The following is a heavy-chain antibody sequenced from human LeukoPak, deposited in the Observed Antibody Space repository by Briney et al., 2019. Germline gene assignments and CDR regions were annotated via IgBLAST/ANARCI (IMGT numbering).Heavy chain of an antibody. V-gene: IGHV3-30*04. CDR1: GFYFSSYA. CDR3: ARGRDGYGSSAPDY. Sequence: GGSLRLSCAASGFYFSSYAMHWVRQAPGKGLEWVALISYVGGKTYFADSVKGRFTISRDDSKNTLYLQMNSLIPEDTAVYYCARGRDGYGSSAPDYWGQGTLVTVSS. J-gene: IGHJ4*02. CDR2: ISYVGGKT. D-gene: IGHD5-24*01.